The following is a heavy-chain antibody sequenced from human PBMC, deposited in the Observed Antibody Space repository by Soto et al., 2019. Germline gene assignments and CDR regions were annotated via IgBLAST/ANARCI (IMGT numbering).Heavy chain of an antibody. V-gene: IGHV3-30*18. Sequence: SGGGVVKPGRSLRLSCAASEFTFSRYGMHWVRQAPGKGLEWVAMISDDGTKKNYADSVKGRFTISRDNSKNTMYLQMNSLRPEDTAVYYCAKDIVVPSALGYYYYGMDFWGQGTTVTVSS. CDR2: ISDDGTKK. CDR1: EFTFSRYG. J-gene: IGHJ6*02. CDR3: AKDIVVPSALGYYYYGMDF. D-gene: IGHD2-2*01.